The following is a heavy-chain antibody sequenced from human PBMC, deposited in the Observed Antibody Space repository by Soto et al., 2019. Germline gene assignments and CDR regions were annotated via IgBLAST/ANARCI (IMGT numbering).Heavy chain of an antibody. CDR2: ITGSSSYI. CDR3: VRARSTDSRPDY. V-gene: IGHV3-21*01. D-gene: IGHD3-22*01. Sequence: GGSLRLSCAASGFTFSLYSMIWVRQAPGKGLEWVASITGSSSYIYYEDSLKGRFTISRDNAKNSLFLQLDSLRAEDTAVYFCVRARSTDSRPDYWGQGTLVTVSS. CDR1: GFTFSLYS. J-gene: IGHJ4*02.